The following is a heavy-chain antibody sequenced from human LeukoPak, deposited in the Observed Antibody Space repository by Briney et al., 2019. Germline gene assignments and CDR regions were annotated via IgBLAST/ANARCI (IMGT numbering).Heavy chain of an antibody. CDR1: GFTFSSYA. CDR2: ISYDGSNK. D-gene: IGHD3-16*01. V-gene: IGHV3-30*04. Sequence: PGGSLRLSCAASGFTFSSYAMHWVRQAPGKGLEWVAVISYDGSNKYYADSVKGRFTISRDNSRNTLYLQMNSLRAEDTAVYYCARDGPGPNFGPDYWGQGTLVTVSS. J-gene: IGHJ4*02. CDR3: ARDGPGPNFGPDY.